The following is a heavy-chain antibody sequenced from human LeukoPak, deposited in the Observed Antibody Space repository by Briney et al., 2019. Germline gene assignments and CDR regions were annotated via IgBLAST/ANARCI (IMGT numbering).Heavy chain of an antibody. CDR2: MNPNSGNT. V-gene: IGHV1-8*01. CDR1: GYTFTSYD. Sequence: ASVKVSCKASGYTFTSYDINWVRQATGQGLEWMGWMNPNSGNTGYAQKFQGRVTMTRNTSISTAYMEVSSLRSEDTAVYYCAGGRPRGYCSGGSCYHNFDYWGQGTLVTVSS. D-gene: IGHD2-15*01. J-gene: IGHJ4*02. CDR3: AGGRPRGYCSGGSCYHNFDY.